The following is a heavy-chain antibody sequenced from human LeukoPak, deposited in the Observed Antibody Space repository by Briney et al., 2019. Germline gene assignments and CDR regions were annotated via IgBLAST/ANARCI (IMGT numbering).Heavy chain of an antibody. CDR1: GFTFSSYS. J-gene: IGHJ4*02. D-gene: IGHD6-13*01. CDR2: ISSSSSYI. CDR3: ARDPYSSSWYDY. V-gene: IGHV3-21*01. Sequence: PGGSLRLSYAASGFTFSSYSMSWVRQAPGKGLEWVSSISSSSSYIYYADSVKGRFTISRDNAKNSLYLQMNSLRAEDTAVYYCARDPYSSSWYDYWGQGTLVTVSS.